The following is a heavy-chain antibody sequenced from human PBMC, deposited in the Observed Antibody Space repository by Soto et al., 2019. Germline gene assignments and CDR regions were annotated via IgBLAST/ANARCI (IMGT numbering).Heavy chain of an antibody. Sequence: GGSLRLSCAASGFTFSSYWMHWVRQAPGKGLVWVSRINSGGSSTSYADSVKGRFTISRDNAKNTLYLQMNSLRAEDTAVYYCARDEAYCGGDCYSSHYYYYGMDVWGQGTTVTVSS. CDR1: GFTFSSYW. J-gene: IGHJ6*02. V-gene: IGHV3-74*01. CDR3: ARDEAYCGGDCYSSHYYYYGMDV. D-gene: IGHD2-21*02. CDR2: INSGGSST.